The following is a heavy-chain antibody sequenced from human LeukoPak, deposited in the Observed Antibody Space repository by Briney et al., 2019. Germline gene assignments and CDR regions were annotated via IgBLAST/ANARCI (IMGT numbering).Heavy chain of an antibody. CDR2: ISNSGTAI. J-gene: IGHJ4*02. CDR1: GFTFSSYE. Sequence: GGSLRLSCAASGFTFSSYEMNWVRQAPGKGLEWVSYISNSGTAIYYADSVKGRFTISRDNVKNSLYLQMHSLRAEDTAVYYCARAKYSSSSEFDYWGQGTLVTVSS. D-gene: IGHD6-6*01. CDR3: ARAKYSSSSEFDY. V-gene: IGHV3-48*03.